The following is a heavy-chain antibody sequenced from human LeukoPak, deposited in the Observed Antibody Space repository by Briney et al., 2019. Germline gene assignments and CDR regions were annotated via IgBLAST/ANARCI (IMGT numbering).Heavy chain of an antibody. CDR2: LSNTGIAT. V-gene: IGHV3-23*01. J-gene: IGHJ6*02. D-gene: IGHD3-10*01. CDR1: GFTFSSYA. CDR3: AKVPYSDYGSGRPPFMDV. Sequence: GGSLTLSCAVSGFTFSSYAMSWVRQAPGKGLEWVSTLSNTGIATYYADSVKGRFTISRDNYENTLFLQMNYLRAEDTAIYYCAKVPYSDYGSGRPPFMDVWGQGTTVAVSS.